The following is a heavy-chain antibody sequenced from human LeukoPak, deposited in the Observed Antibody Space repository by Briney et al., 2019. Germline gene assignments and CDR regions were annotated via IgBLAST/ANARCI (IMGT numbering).Heavy chain of an antibody. Sequence: SETLSLTWTVSGGSISSSSYYWGWIRQPPGKGLEWIGSIYYSGSTYYNPSLKSRVTIFVDTPKNQFSLKLSAVTAADTAVYYCARHSGDGYNYVRYYFNYWGQGTLVTVSS. J-gene: IGHJ4*02. CDR2: IYYSGST. CDR1: GGSISSSSYY. CDR3: ARHSGDGYNYVRYYFNY. D-gene: IGHD5-24*01. V-gene: IGHV4-39*01.